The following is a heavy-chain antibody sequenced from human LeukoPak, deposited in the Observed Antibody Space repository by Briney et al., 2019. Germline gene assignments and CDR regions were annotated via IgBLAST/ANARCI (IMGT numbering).Heavy chain of an antibody. D-gene: IGHD6-13*01. CDR3: ARALYSSSWFPFDY. CDR2: IYHSGST. V-gene: IGHV4-30-2*01. Sequence: SQTLSLTCAVSGGSISSGGYSWSWIRQPPGKGLEWIGYIYHSGSTYYNPSLKSRVTISVDRSKNQFSLKPSSVTAADTAVYYCARALYSSSWFPFDYWGQGTLVTVSS. J-gene: IGHJ4*02. CDR1: GGSISSGGYS.